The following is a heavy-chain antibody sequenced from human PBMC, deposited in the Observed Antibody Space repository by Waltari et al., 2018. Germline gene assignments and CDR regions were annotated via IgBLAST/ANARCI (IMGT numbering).Heavy chain of an antibody. CDR3: ARGTESYSDLGFDP. V-gene: IGHV4-4*02. D-gene: IGHD1-26*01. Sequence: QVHLQESGPGLVKPSGTVSLTCAVSGASISTSHWWTWVRQTPGKGLEWSGEIYHSGSTIYNPSLKGRVTMSVDKSKNQFSLKLSSVTAADTAVYYCARGTESYSDLGFDPWGQGTLVTVSS. CDR2: IYHSGST. CDR1: GASISTSHW. J-gene: IGHJ5*02.